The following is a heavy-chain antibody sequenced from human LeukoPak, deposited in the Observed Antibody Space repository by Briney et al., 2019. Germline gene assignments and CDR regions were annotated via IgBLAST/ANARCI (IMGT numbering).Heavy chain of an antibody. V-gene: IGHV4-34*01. CDR2: INHSGST. CDR1: GGSFSGYY. D-gene: IGHD3-3*01. J-gene: IGHJ6*02. Sequence: SETLSLTCAVYGGSFSGYYWSWIRQPPGKGLEWIGEINHSGSTNYNPSLKSRVTISVDTSKNQFSLKLSSVTAADTAVYYCARVTTYDFWSGYRRGYYYYGMDVWGQGTTVTVSS. CDR3: ARVTTYDFWSGYRRGYYYYGMDV.